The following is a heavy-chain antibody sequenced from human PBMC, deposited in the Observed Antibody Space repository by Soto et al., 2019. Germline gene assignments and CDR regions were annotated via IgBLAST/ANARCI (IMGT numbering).Heavy chain of an antibody. V-gene: IGHV5-10-1*01. Sequence: PGESLKISCKGSGYSFTSYWISWVRQMPGKGLEWMGRIDPSDSYTNYSPSFQGHVTISADKSISTAYLQWSSLKASDTAMYYCSRFVVPAASLRYYSGMDVWGQGTTVTVSS. J-gene: IGHJ6*02. CDR1: GYSFTSYW. CDR3: SRFVVPAASLRYYSGMDV. CDR2: IDPSDSYT. D-gene: IGHD2-2*01.